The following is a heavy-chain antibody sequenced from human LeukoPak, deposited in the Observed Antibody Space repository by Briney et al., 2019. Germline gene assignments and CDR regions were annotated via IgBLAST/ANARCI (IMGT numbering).Heavy chain of an antibody. D-gene: IGHD6-19*01. J-gene: IGHJ6*02. CDR1: GGSISSYY. V-gene: IGHV4-59*12. Sequence: PSETLSLTCTVSGGSISSYYWSWIRQPPGKGLEWIGNIYYSGSTNYNPSLKSRVTISVDTSKNQFSLKLSSVTAADTAVYYCARVGIIAVAGLGYYYGMDVWGQGTTVTVSS. CDR2: IYYSGST. CDR3: ARVGIIAVAGLGYYYGMDV.